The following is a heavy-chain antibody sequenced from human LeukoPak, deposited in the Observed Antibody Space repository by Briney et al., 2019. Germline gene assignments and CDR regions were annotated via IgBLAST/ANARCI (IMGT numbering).Heavy chain of an antibody. J-gene: IGHJ6*03. D-gene: IGHD1-26*01. CDR2: ISCDGSNK. V-gene: IGHV3-30*04. Sequence: PGGSLRLSCAASGFTFSSYAMHWVRQAPGKGLEWVAVISCDGSNKYYADSVKGRFTISRDNSKNTLYLQMNSLRAEDTAVYYCARDPEVGWWWELPNYYMDVWGKGTTVTVSS. CDR1: GFTFSSYA. CDR3: ARDPEVGWWWELPNYYMDV.